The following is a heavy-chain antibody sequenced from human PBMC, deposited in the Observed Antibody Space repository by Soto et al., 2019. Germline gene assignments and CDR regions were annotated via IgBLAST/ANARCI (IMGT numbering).Heavy chain of an antibody. Sequence: VKVSCKASGGSLISYAIIWVRQSPGQGLEWMGGIIPIFGTANYAQKFQGRVTITADESTSTAYMELSSLRSEDTAVYYCARGGRYYGSGTYYYYYGMDVWGQGTTVTVSS. CDR3: ARGGRYYGSGTYYYYYGMDV. CDR1: GGSLISYA. J-gene: IGHJ6*02. V-gene: IGHV1-69*13. D-gene: IGHD3-10*01. CDR2: IIPIFGTA.